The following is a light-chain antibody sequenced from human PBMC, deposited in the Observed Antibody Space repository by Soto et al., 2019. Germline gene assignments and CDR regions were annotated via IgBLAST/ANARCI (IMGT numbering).Light chain of an antibody. CDR3: RQRSNWPPLT. J-gene: IGKJ5*01. V-gene: IGKV3-11*01. CDR1: QTVSSIY. CDR2: DAS. Sequence: EIVLTLSPGTLSLSPGERATLSCRASQTVSSIYLAWYQQKPGQALRLLIYDASNRATGIPARFSGSGSGTDFTLTISSLEPEDFAVYYCRQRSNWPPLTFGQGTRLEIK.